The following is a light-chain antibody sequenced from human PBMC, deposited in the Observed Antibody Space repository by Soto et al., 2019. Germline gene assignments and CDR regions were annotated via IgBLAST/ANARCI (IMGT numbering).Light chain of an antibody. J-gene: IGLJ1*01. V-gene: IGLV2-14*01. CDR1: SSDVGGYNY. CDR2: EVS. CDR3: SSYTSSSIDSV. Sequence: QSALTQPASVSGSPGQSITISCTGTSSDVGGYNYVSWYQQHPGKAPKLMIYEVSNRPSGVSNRFSGSKSGNTASLTISGLQAEDEAVYYCSSYTSSSIDSVFGTGTKLTVL.